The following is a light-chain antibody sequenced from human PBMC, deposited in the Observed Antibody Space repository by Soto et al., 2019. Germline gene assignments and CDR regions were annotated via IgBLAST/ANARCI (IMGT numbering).Light chain of an antibody. Sequence: EIVLTQSPATLSLSPGARAPLSCRASQSVSSYLAWYQQKPGQAPRLLIYDASNRATGIPARFSGSGSGTDFTLTISSLEPEDFAVYYCQQRSNWPSTTFGQGTKVDIK. J-gene: IGKJ1*01. CDR3: QQRSNWPSTT. V-gene: IGKV3-11*01. CDR2: DAS. CDR1: QSVSSY.